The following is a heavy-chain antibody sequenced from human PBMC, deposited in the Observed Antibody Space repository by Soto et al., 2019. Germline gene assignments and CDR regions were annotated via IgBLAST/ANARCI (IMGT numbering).Heavy chain of an antibody. CDR1: GWTFSSYE. J-gene: IGHJ6*02. D-gene: IGHD2-15*01. CDR2: ISSSGSTI. Sequence: PGGSLRLSCSASGWTFSSYEMNWVRQAPGKGLEWVSYISSSGSTIYYADSVKGRFTISRDNAKNSLYLQMNSLRAEDTAVYYFASADRTVVNMRRRSTHHGMDVWGQGPTVTTSS. CDR3: ASADRTVVNMRRRSTHHGMDV. V-gene: IGHV3-48*03.